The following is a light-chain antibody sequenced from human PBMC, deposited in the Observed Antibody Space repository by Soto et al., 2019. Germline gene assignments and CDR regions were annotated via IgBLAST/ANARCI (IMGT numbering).Light chain of an antibody. CDR2: GSS. V-gene: IGKV3-20*01. CDR3: QRYGRSQWT. Sequence: EVVLTQSPGTLSLSPGEKASLSCRASQSTTYLARYQQKPGQAPRLLIYGSSTRAPGTPDRFSASGSGTDFTLTISRLEPEHFAVYFCQRYGRSQWTFGQGTKVDIK. J-gene: IGKJ1*01. CDR1: QSTTY.